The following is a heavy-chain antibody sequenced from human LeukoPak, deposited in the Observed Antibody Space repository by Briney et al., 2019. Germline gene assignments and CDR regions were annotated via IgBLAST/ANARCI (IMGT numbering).Heavy chain of an antibody. CDR1: GFSFSSYG. CDR2: IRYDGSNK. D-gene: IGHD3-22*01. CDR3: APTFYYDSSGYSFDY. Sequence: GGSLRLSCAASGFSFSSYGMHWVRQAPGKGLEWVAFIRYDGSNKYYADSVKGRFTISRDNSKNTLYLQMNSLRAEDTAVYYCAPTFYYDSSGYSFDYWGQGTLVTVSS. V-gene: IGHV3-30*02. J-gene: IGHJ4*02.